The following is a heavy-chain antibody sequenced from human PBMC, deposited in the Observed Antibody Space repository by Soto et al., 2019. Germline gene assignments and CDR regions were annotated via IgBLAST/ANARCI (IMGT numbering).Heavy chain of an antibody. V-gene: IGHV4-31*03. CDR1: GASISSSGYY. Sequence: QEQLQESGPGLVKPSQTLSRSCTVSGASISSSGYYWSWMRQRRGKGLEWIGYIYYRGSAYYNPSLKSRLTISVDTSKNQFSLKLSSVTAADTAVYYCATRGPKADLDYWGQGTLLTVSS. CDR2: IYYRGSA. D-gene: IGHD3-16*01. CDR3: ATRGPKADLDY. J-gene: IGHJ4*02.